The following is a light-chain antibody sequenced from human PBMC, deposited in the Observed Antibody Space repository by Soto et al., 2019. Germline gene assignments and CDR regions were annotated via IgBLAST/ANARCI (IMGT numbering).Light chain of an antibody. CDR3: QQYQSLP. CDR2: GAS. J-gene: IGKJ4*01. V-gene: IGKV3-20*01. CDR1: QSVSSSY. Sequence: ESVLTQAPAILALSPGDRATLSCRASQSVSSSYLAWYQHKPGQAPRLLIHGASSRVTGIPDRFSGSGSGTDFTLTITRLEPEDFAVYYCQQYQSLPFGGGTKVDIK.